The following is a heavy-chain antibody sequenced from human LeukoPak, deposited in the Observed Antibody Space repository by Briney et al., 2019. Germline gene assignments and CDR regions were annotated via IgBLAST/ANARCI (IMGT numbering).Heavy chain of an antibody. CDR2: ISSSSSYI. D-gene: IGHD3-16*01. Sequence: PGGSLRLSCAASGFTFSSYSMNWVRQAPGKGLEWVSSISSSSSYIYYADSVKGRFTISRDNAKNSLYLQMNSLGAEDTAVYYCARDQRYEGLGAFDIWGQGTTVTVSS. CDR1: GFTFSSYS. V-gene: IGHV3-21*01. CDR3: ARDQRYEGLGAFDI. J-gene: IGHJ3*02.